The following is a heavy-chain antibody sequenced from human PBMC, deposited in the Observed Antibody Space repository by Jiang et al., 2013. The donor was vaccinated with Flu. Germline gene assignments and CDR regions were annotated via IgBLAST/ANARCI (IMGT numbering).Heavy chain of an antibody. J-gene: IGHJ4*02. CDR3: ARVGTTGSYYSDY. V-gene: IGHV1-18*01. Sequence: GQGLEWMGWIGTFNGKTNYIQKFQGRVTMTTDISTSTAYMELRSLISDDTAVYYCARVGTTGSYYSDYWGQGTLVTVSS. D-gene: IGHD3-10*01. CDR2: IGTFNGKT.